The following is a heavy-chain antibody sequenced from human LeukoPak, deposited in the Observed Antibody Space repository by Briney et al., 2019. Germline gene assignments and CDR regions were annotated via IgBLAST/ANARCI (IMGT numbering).Heavy chain of an antibody. CDR1: GFTFDDYA. D-gene: IGHD6-19*01. V-gene: IGHV3-9*01. CDR3: AKVATPYSSGWYYFDY. Sequence: GGSPRLSCAASGFTFDDYAMHWVRQAPGKGLEWVSGISWNSGSIGYADSVKGRFTISRDNAKNSLYLQMNSLRAEDTALYYCAKVATPYSSGWYYFDYWGEGTLVTVSS. J-gene: IGHJ4*02. CDR2: ISWNSGSI.